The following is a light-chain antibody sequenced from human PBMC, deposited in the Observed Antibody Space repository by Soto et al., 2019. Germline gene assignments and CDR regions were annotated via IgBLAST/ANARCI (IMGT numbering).Light chain of an antibody. Sequence: DIQLTQSPSFLSASVGDRVTITCRASQGISSYLAWYQQKPGKAPKLLIYAASTLQSGVASRFSGSGSGTEFTLTISSLQPEDFANYYCQQLNSYPLFGPGTKVDIK. CDR1: QGISSY. CDR2: AAS. V-gene: IGKV1-9*01. CDR3: QQLNSYPL. J-gene: IGKJ3*01.